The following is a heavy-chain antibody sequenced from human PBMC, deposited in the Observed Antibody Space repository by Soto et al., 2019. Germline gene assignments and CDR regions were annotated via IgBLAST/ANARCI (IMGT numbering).Heavy chain of an antibody. Sequence: ASVKVSCKASGGTFSSYAISWVRQAPGQGLEWVGWINPNSGGTNYAQKFQGWVTMTRDTSISTAYMELSRLRSDDTAVYYCAVSGASSIAARPEIPPSEYYYYYGMDVWGQGTTVTVSS. V-gene: IGHV1-2*04. J-gene: IGHJ6*02. CDR3: AVSGASSIAARPEIPPSEYYYYYGMDV. CDR2: INPNSGGT. D-gene: IGHD6-6*01. CDR1: GGTFSSYA.